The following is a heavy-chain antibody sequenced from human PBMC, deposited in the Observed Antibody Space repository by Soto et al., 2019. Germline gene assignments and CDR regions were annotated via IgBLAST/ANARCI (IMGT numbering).Heavy chain of an antibody. D-gene: IGHD2-21*01. J-gene: IGHJ3*02. CDR3: ARDCTYCGGDTGREAFDI. CDR2: MNAGNGNT. CDR1: GYTFNIYA. Sequence: ASVKVSCKASGYTFNIYAIHWVRQAPGQRPEWMGWMNAGNGNTEYSPKFHGRVTMTRDRYARAAYMELSGLTSEDTAVYYCARDCTYCGGDTGREAFDIWGQGTMVTVSS. V-gene: IGHV1-3*01.